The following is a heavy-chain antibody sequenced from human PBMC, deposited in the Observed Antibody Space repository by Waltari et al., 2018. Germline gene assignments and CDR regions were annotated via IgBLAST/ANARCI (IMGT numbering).Heavy chain of an antibody. J-gene: IGHJ3*01. CDR1: GGSISSHY. CDR2: IYYSGST. V-gene: IGHV4-59*11. Sequence: QVQLQESGPGLVKPSETLSLTCTVSGGSISSHYWSWIRQPPGKGLEWIGYIYYSGSTNYNPSLKSRVTLSINTSKNQFSLKLTSVTAADTAVYYCASLGRYTWNYYAFDVWGQGTKVTVSS. CDR3: ASLGRYTWNYYAFDV. D-gene: IGHD1-7*01.